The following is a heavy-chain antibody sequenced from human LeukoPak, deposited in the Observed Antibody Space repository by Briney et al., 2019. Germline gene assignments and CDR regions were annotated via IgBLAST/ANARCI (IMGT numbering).Heavy chain of an antibody. CDR2: ISGSGGST. CDR3: AKELKIAVAGNYFDY. Sequence: PGGSLRLSCAASGFTFSSYGMSWVRQAPGKGLEWVSAISGSGGSTYYADSVKGRFTISRDNSKNTLYLQMNSLRAEDTAVYYCAKELKIAVAGNYFDYWGQGTLVTVSS. CDR1: GFTFSSYG. V-gene: IGHV3-23*01. J-gene: IGHJ4*02. D-gene: IGHD6-19*01.